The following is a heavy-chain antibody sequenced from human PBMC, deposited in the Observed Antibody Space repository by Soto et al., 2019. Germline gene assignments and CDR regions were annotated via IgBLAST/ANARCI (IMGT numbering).Heavy chain of an antibody. V-gene: IGHV3-48*01. CDR3: TREGDGSGFFSDF. CDR1: GFTFSDYN. D-gene: IGHD3-22*01. CDR2: ISGRSNTI. J-gene: IGHJ4*02. Sequence: EVHLVESGGGLVQPGGPLRLSCVASGFTFSDYNMNWVRQAPGKGLEWVSFISGRSNTIYYADSVKGRFTISRDNAKNSLYMLMNSLRAEDTAVYYCTREGDGSGFFSDFGGQGALVTVSS.